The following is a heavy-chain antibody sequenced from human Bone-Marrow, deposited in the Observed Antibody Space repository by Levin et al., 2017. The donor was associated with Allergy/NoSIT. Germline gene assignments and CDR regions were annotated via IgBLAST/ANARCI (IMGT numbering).Heavy chain of an antibody. J-gene: IGHJ4*02. Sequence: GGSLRLSCEASGFSFSNYEMNWVRQAPGKGLEWVAHIDRSGTTIYYDDSVKGRLTVSRDNAKNSLFLQMNDLRDADTATYYCARGEFGFDSWGQGTLVTVSS. D-gene: IGHD3-16*01. CDR1: GFSFSNYE. CDR2: IDRSGTTI. CDR3: ARGEFGFDS. V-gene: IGHV3-48*03.